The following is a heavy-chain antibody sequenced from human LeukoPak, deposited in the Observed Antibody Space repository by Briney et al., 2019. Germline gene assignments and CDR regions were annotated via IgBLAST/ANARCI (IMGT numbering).Heavy chain of an antibody. Sequence: GRSLRLSCAASGFTFSDYYMSWIRQAPGKGLEWVSYISSSGSTIYYADSVKGRFTISRDNAKNSLYLQMNSLRAEDTAVYYCARNLNYYDFWSGYYGYWGQGTLVTVSS. V-gene: IGHV3-11*01. CDR1: GFTFSDYY. D-gene: IGHD3-3*01. J-gene: IGHJ4*02. CDR3: ARNLNYYDFWSGYYGY. CDR2: ISSSGSTI.